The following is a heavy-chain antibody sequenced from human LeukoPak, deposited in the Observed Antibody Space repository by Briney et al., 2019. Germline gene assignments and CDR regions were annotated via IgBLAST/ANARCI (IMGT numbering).Heavy chain of an antibody. CDR2: ISYDGSNK. J-gene: IGHJ4*02. CDR1: GFTFSSYA. CDR3: ARDKMATNTLDY. D-gene: IGHD5-24*01. V-gene: IGHV3-30-3*01. Sequence: GGSLRLSCAASGFTFSSYAMHWVRQAPGKGLEWVAVISYDGSNKYYADSVKGRFTISRDNSKNTLYLQMNSLRAGDTAVYYCARDKMATNTLDYWGQGTLVTVSS.